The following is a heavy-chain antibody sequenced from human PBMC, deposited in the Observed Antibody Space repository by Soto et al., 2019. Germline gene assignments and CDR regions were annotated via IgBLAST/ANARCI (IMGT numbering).Heavy chain of an antibody. CDR2: IYYSGST. D-gene: IGHD6-19*01. CDR3: ARAIRSIAVAGEADAFDI. Sequence: SETLSLTCTVSGGSISSGGYYWSWIRQHPGKGLEWIGYIYYSGSTYYNPSLKSRVTISVDTSKNQFSLKLSSVTAADTAVYYCARAIRSIAVAGEADAFDIWGQGTMVTVSS. J-gene: IGHJ3*02. CDR1: GGSISSGGYY. V-gene: IGHV4-31*03.